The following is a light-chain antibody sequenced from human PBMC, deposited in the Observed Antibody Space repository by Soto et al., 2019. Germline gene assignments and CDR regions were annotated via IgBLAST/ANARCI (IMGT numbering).Light chain of an antibody. CDR1: QSINTY. V-gene: IGKV1-39*01. J-gene: IGKJ4*01. Sequence: DIEMTQSPSSLSASVVDRVAITCRASQSINTYLNWYQQKPGKAPKVLIYGASSLQSGVPPRFSGSGSGTDFTLTISSLQPEDCATYYCQQSYSLPTFGGGTKVDI. CDR3: QQSYSLPT. CDR2: GAS.